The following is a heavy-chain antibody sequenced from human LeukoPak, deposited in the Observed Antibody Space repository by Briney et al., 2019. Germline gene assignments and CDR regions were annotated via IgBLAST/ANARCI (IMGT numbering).Heavy chain of an antibody. J-gene: IGHJ4*02. CDR3: VRAAGPYFDY. Sequence: NPSETLSLTCTVSGGSISSHYWSWIRQPPGKGLEWIGYIYYSGSTNYNPSLKSRVTISVDTSKNQFSLKLSSVTAADTAVYYCVRAAGPYFDYWGQGTLVTVSS. D-gene: IGHD6-13*01. V-gene: IGHV4-59*11. CDR1: GGSISSHY. CDR2: IYYSGST.